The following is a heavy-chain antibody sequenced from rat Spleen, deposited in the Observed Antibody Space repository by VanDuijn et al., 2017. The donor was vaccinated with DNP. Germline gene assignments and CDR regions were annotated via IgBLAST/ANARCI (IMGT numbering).Heavy chain of an antibody. CDR1: GFSLTNYT. Sequence: QVQLKESGPGLVQPSQTLSLTCTVSGFSLTNYTVSWVRQFPGKGLEWIAAISSGGSTYYNSALKSRLSISRDTSKSQVFLKMHSLQTEDTATYYCAGSPESSYIYLPWAYWGQGTLVTVSS. CDR3: AGSPESSYIYLPWAY. D-gene: IGHD1-2*01. J-gene: IGHJ3*01. V-gene: IGHV2-6*01. CDR2: ISSGGST.